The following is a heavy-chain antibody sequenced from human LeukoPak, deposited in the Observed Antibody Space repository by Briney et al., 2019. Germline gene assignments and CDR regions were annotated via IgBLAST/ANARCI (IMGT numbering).Heavy chain of an antibody. Sequence: GGSLRLSCAASGFTFSDYAMHWVRQAPGKGLEWVAVLSYGGTNKYYADSVKGRFTISRDNSKNTMFLQMNSLRAEDTAVYHCARDRSGYANDAFDFWGQGTMVTVSP. D-gene: IGHD3-3*01. J-gene: IGHJ3*01. CDR3: ARDRSGYANDAFDF. CDR1: GFTFSDYA. V-gene: IGHV3-30-3*01. CDR2: LSYGGTNK.